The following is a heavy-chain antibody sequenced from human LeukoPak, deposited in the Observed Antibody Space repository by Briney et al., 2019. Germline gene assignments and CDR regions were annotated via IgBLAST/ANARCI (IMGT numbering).Heavy chain of an antibody. Sequence: ASVKVSCKASGYTFTSYGISWVRQAPGQGLEWMGWISAYNGNTNYAQKLQGRVTMTTDTSTSTAYMELRSLRSDDTAVYYCASFPPGIAAAGGVGGGYYMDVWGKGTTVTVSS. J-gene: IGHJ6*03. D-gene: IGHD6-13*01. CDR3: ASFPPGIAAAGGVGGGYYMDV. CDR2: ISAYNGNT. V-gene: IGHV1-18*01. CDR1: GYTFTSYG.